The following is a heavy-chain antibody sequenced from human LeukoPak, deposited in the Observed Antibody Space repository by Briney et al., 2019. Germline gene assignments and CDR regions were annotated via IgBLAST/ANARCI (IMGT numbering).Heavy chain of an antibody. J-gene: IGHJ4*02. CDR1: EFTFSSYW. CDR3: ARDKIVGPTTLDY. D-gene: IGHD1-26*01. CDR2: IKQDGYEK. V-gene: IGHV3-7*01. Sequence: GGSLRLSCAASEFTFSSYWMSWVRQTPEKGLEWVANIKQDGYEKYYVDSVKGRFTISRDNAKNSLYLQMNSLRADDTAIYYCARDKIVGPTTLDYWGQGTLVTVSS.